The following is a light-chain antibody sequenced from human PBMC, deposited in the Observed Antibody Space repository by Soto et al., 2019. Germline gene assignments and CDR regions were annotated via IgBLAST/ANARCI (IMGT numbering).Light chain of an antibody. CDR2: EVS. J-gene: IGLJ1*01. Sequence: QSVLTQPPSAYGSPGQSVTISCTGTSSDVGGYNHVSWYQQHPGKAPKLIISEVSKRPSGVPDRFSGSKSGNTASLSVSGLQAEDEADYYCSSLAGTFYVFGTGTKVTVL. CDR1: SSDVGGYNH. V-gene: IGLV2-8*01. CDR3: SSLAGTFYV.